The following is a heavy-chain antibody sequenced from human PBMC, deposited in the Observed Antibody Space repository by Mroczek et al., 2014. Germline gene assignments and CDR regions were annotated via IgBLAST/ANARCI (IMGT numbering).Heavy chain of an antibody. CDR3: AKDGALGYCTNGVCYYYYYYGMDV. Sequence: QVQLVQSGGGVVQPGRSLRLSCAASGFTFSSYGMHWVRQAPGKGLEWVAVISYDGSNKYYADSVKGRFTISRDNSKNTLYLQMNSLRAEDTAVYYCAKDGALGYCTNGVCYYYYYYGMDVWGQGTT. D-gene: IGHD2-8*01. V-gene: IGHV3-30*18. CDR1: GFTFSSYG. J-gene: IGHJ6*02. CDR2: ISYDGSNK.